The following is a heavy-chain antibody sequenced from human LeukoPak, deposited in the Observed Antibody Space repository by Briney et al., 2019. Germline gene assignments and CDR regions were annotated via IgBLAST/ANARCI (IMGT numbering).Heavy chain of an antibody. CDR2: IRSKANSYAT. D-gene: IGHD6-19*01. CDR3: TRRTVAGNYYYMDV. J-gene: IGHJ6*03. CDR1: GFTFSGSA. Sequence: GGSLRLSCAASGFTFSGSAMHWVRQASGKGLEWVGRIRSKANSYATTYAASVKGRFTISRDDSKNTAYLQMNGLKTEDTAVYYCTRRTVAGNYYYMDVWGKGTTVTVSS. V-gene: IGHV3-73*01.